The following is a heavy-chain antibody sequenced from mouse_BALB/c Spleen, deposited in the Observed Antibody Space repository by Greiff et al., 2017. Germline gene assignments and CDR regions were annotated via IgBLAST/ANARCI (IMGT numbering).Heavy chain of an antibody. J-gene: IGHJ3*01. V-gene: IGHV14-4*02. CDR1: GFNIKDYY. CDR2: IDPENGDT. Sequence: VQLQQSGAELVRSGASVKLSCTASGFNIKDYYMHWVKQRPEQGLEWIGWIDPENGDTEYAPKFQGKATMTADTSSNTAYLQLSSLTSEDTAVYYCNEDDGYYLAYWGQGTLVTVSA. CDR3: NEDDGYYLAY. D-gene: IGHD2-3*01.